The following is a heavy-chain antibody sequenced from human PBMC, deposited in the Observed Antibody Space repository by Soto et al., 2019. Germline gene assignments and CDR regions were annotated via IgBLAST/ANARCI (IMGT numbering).Heavy chain of an antibody. V-gene: IGHV4-30-4*01. CDR3: ARYQGYSSGWVDY. CDR2: IYYSGST. CDR1: GGSISRGDYY. D-gene: IGHD6-19*01. J-gene: IGHJ4*02. Sequence: QVQLQDSCPGLVKPSQTLSLTCTVSGGSISRGDYYWSWIRQPPGKGLEWIGYIYYSGSTYYNPSLTSRVTISVDTSKNQFSLKLSSVTAAGTAVYYCARYQGYSSGWVDYWCQGTLVTVS.